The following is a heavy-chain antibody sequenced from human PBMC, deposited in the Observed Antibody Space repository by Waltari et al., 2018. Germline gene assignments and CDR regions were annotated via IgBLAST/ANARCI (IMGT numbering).Heavy chain of an antibody. CDR2: SNPNSGGT. Sequence: QVQLVQSGAEVKKPGASVKVSCKASGYTFTGYYMHWVRQAPGQGLEWMGGSNPNSGGTNYAQKFQGRGTMTRDTSISTAYMELSRLRSDDTAVYYCARSVLRYFDWLPDYFDYWGQGTLVTVSS. D-gene: IGHD3-9*01. CDR1: GYTFTGYY. V-gene: IGHV1-2*02. CDR3: ARSVLRYFDWLPDYFDY. J-gene: IGHJ4*02.